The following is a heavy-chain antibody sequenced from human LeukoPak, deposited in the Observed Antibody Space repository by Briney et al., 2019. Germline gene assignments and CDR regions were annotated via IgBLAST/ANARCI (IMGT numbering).Heavy chain of an antibody. CDR3: ARVRGYCSSTICYRYYFDY. V-gene: IGHV4-38-2*01. D-gene: IGHD2-2*01. Sequence: PSETLSLTCAVSDYSISSGYYWGWIRQPPGQGLEWIGTIYHSGSTYYNPSLKSRVTISVDTSKNQFSLKLTSVTAADTAAYYCARVRGYCSSTICYRYYFDYWGQGTLVTVSS. CDR2: IYHSGST. J-gene: IGHJ4*02. CDR1: DYSISSGYY.